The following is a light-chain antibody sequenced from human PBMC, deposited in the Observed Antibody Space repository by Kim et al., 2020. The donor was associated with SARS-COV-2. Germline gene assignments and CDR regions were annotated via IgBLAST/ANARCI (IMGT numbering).Light chain of an antibody. Sequence: ETVMTQSPATLSVSPGERATLSCRASQSVSSNLAWYQQKPGQAPRLLIYGASTRATGIPARFSGSGSGTEFTLTISSLQSEDFAVYYCQQYNEWPPVTFGQGTRLEIK. CDR3: QQYNEWPPVT. V-gene: IGKV3-15*01. CDR1: QSVSSN. J-gene: IGKJ5*01. CDR2: GAS.